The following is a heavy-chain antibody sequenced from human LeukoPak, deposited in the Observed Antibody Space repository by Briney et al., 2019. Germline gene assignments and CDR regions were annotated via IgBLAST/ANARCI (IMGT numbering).Heavy chain of an antibody. CDR2: IYYSGST. V-gene: IGHV4-59*12. Sequence: SETLSLTCTVSGGSISNYYWSWVRQPPGKGLEWIGYIYYSGSTNYNPSLKSRVTISVDTSKNQFSLKLSSVTAADTAVYYCARAQKYSPDYWGQGTLVTVSS. J-gene: IGHJ4*02. CDR1: GGSISNYY. D-gene: IGHD5-18*01. CDR3: ARAQKYSPDY.